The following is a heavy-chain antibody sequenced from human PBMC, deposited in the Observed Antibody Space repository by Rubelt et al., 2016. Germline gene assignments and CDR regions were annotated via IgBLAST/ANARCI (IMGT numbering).Heavy chain of an antibody. J-gene: IGHJ4*02. Sequence: EVQLVESGGGLAQPGGSLRLSCAASGFTFSSYEMNWVRQAPGKGLEWVAAISGSGGSTFYADSVKGRFTISRDNSKNTLYLQMNSLRAEDTAVYYCARAVRVGATNRYYFDYWGQGTLVTVSS. D-gene: IGHD1-26*01. CDR1: GFTFSSYE. CDR3: ARAVRVGATNRYYFDY. V-gene: IGHV3-23*04. CDR2: ISGSGGST.